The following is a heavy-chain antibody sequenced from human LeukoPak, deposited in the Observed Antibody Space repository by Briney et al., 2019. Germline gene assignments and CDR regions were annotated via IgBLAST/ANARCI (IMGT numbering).Heavy chain of an antibody. J-gene: IGHJ4*02. Sequence: PSETLSLTCAVYGGSFSGYYWSWIRQPPGKGLEWIGEINHSGSTNYNPSLKSRVTISVDTSKNQFSLKLSSVTAADTAVYYCARSRYSSGWYIRWGQGTLVTVSS. D-gene: IGHD6-19*01. CDR2: INHSGST. V-gene: IGHV4-34*01. CDR1: GGSFSGYY. CDR3: ARSRYSSGWYIR.